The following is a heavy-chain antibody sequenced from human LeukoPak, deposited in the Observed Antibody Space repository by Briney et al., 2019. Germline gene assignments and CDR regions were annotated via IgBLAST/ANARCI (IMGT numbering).Heavy chain of an antibody. J-gene: IGHJ4*02. CDR3: ARVSPNTVTTLQYFDY. CDR2: INHSGST. CDR1: GGSLSGYY. D-gene: IGHD4-17*01. V-gene: IGHV4-34*01. Sequence: SETLSLTCAVSGGSLSGYYWTWIRQPPGKGLEWIGEINHSGSTNYNPSLKSRVTISVDTSRKQFFLRLSSVTAADTAVYYCARVSPNTVTTLQYFDYWGQGTLVTVSS.